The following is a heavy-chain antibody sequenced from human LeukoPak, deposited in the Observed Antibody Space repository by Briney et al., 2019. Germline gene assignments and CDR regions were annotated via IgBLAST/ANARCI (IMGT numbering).Heavy chain of an antibody. D-gene: IGHD4-23*01. J-gene: IGHJ1*01. CDR1: GGSITNVIYC. Sequence: SETLSLTCTVSGGSITNVIYCWSWIRQPPGRGLEWIGYISYSGTTFYNPSLKIRLNISLDTSKSQFSLRLTSVTAADTAVYYCASSTTAVPRFVKNWGQGPLVSVSS. V-gene: IGHV4-30-4*01. CDR2: ISYSGTT. CDR3: ASSTTAVPRFVKN.